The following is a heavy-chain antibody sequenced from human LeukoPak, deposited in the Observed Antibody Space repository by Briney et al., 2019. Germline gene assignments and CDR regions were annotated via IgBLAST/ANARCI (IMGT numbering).Heavy chain of an antibody. J-gene: IGHJ5*02. CDR1: GGSFSGYY. CDR3: ARGRIAAPNWFDP. CDR2: INHSGST. D-gene: IGHD6-13*01. Sequence: SETLSLTCAVYGGSFSGYYWSWIRQPPGKGLEWIGEINHSGSTNYNPSLKSRVTISVDTSKYQFSLKLNSVTAADTAVYYCARGRIAAPNWFDPWGQGTLVTVSS. V-gene: IGHV4-34*01.